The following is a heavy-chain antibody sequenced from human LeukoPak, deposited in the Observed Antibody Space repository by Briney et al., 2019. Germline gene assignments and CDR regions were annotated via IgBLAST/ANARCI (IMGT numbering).Heavy chain of an antibody. CDR1: GFTFSSYW. CDR2: IWYAGSNK. V-gene: IGHV3-30*02. D-gene: IGHD2-2*01. Sequence: GGSLRLSCAASGFTFSSYWMSWVRQAPGKGLEWVAFIWYAGSNKYYADSVKGRFTISRDNSRNTLYLQMNSLRADDTAVYYCAKDRCSSTSCSFDYWGQGTLVTVSS. J-gene: IGHJ4*02. CDR3: AKDRCSSTSCSFDY.